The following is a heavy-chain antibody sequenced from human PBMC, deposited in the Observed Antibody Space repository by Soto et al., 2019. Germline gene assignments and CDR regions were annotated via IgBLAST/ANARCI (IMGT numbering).Heavy chain of an antibody. V-gene: IGHV1-45*02. CDR2: ITPFNGHT. D-gene: IGHD3-22*01. J-gene: IGHJ4*01. CDR1: GNTFTDVY. CDR3: ASGLYYASGYFDY. Sequence: SVKVSGKGSGNTFTDVYLHWVRPAPGQALEWMGWITPFNGHTKYAQKFQDRVTFAGDTSLNTAYMELGSLRSDDTAMFYCASGLYYASGYFDYWGHGTLVTVSS.